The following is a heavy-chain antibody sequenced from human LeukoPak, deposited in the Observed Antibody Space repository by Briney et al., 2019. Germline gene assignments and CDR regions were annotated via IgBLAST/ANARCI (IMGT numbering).Heavy chain of an antibody. CDR3: TTPISIAAAEYYYYYGMDV. D-gene: IGHD6-13*01. CDR1: GFTFSNAW. Sequence: GGSLRLSCAASGFTFSNAWMSWVRQTPGKGLEWVCRIKSKTDGGTTDYAAPVKGRFTISRDDSKNTLYLQMNSLKTEDTAVCYCTTPISIAAAEYYYYYGMDVWGQGTTVTVSS. V-gene: IGHV3-15*01. J-gene: IGHJ6*02. CDR2: IKSKTDGGTT.